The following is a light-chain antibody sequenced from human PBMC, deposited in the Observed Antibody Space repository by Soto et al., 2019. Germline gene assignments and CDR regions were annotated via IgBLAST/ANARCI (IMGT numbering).Light chain of an antibody. CDR1: QSVSSY. J-gene: IGKJ1*01. CDR3: QHYNDWPPTWT. CDR2: DAS. V-gene: IGKV3-11*01. Sequence: EIVLTQSPGTLSLSPGERASLSCRASQSVSSYLAWYQQKPGQAPRLLIYDASNRATGIPARFSGSGSGTDFTLTISSLQTEDFAVYYCQHYNDWPPTWTFGQGTKV.